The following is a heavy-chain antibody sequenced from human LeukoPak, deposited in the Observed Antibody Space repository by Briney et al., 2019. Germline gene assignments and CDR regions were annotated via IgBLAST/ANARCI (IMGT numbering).Heavy chain of an antibody. J-gene: IGHJ4*02. CDR3: ARAYRGY. CDR2: ISYDGSNK. V-gene: IGHV3-30*04. CDR1: GFTFSSYA. Sequence: GRSLRLSCAASGFTFSSYAMHWVRQAPGKGLEWVAVISYDGSNKYYADSVKGRFTISRDNAKNSLYLQMNSLRAEDTAVYYCARAYRGYWGQGTLVTVSS.